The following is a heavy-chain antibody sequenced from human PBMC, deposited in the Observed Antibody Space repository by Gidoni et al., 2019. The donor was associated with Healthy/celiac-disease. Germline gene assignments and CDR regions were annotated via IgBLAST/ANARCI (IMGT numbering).Heavy chain of an antibody. CDR1: GFTFRSHS. CDR3: ARLGSSYCGGDCSVFDY. V-gene: IGHV3-21*01. Sequence: EVQLVESGGGLVKTGGSLRLSCAASGFTFRSHSMNGVRQTPGKGLEWVSSISSSSIYISYSDSVKGRFIISRDNAKNSLYLQMNSLRAEDTAVYYCARLGSSYCGGDCSVFDYWGQGTLVTVSS. D-gene: IGHD2-21*01. J-gene: IGHJ4*02. CDR2: ISSSSIYI.